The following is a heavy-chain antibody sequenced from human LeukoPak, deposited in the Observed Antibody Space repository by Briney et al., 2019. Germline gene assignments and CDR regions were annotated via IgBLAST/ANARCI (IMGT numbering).Heavy chain of an antibody. D-gene: IGHD4-17*01. CDR1: GYTFTSYD. J-gene: IGHJ4*02. V-gene: IGHV1-8*01. CDR2: MNPNSANT. CDR3: ARGDYGDFRVFYTLFDY. Sequence: ASVKVSCKASGYTFTSYDINGVRQATGQGLEGMGWMNPNSANTGYAQKFQGRVTMTRNTSISTAYLQWSSLKASDTAMYYCARGDYGDFRVFYTLFDYWGQGTLVTVSS.